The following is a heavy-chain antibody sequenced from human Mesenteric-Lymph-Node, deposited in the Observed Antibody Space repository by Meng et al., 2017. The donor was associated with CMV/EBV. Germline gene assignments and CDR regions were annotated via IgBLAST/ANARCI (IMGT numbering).Heavy chain of an antibody. CDR1: GFTFSTYD. D-gene: IGHD3-3*01. V-gene: IGHV3-74*01. J-gene: IGHJ4*02. CDR3: ARVSYDFWSDYYIDY. Sequence: GESLKISCAASGFTFSTYDMHWVRQAPGKGLVWVSRINRDGTSTTYADSVKGRFTISRDNAKNTLYLQMNSLGAEDTAVYYCARVSYDFWSDYYIDYWGQGTLVTVSS. CDR2: INRDGTST.